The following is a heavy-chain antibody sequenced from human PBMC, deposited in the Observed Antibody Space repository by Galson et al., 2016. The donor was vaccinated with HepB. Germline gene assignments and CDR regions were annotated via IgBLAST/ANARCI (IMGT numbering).Heavy chain of an antibody. V-gene: IGHV3-53*01. J-gene: IGHJ5*02. CDR3: ARDGEYYYGSGSYAET. Sequence: SLRLSCAASGFTVSSDYMNWVRQAPGKGLQWVSVIFSGGSTYYADSVKGRFTISRDNSKNTLHLQMNSLRAEDTAVYYCARDGEYYYGSGSYAETWGQGTLVTVSS. CDR1: GFTVSSDY. D-gene: IGHD3-10*01. CDR2: IFSGGST.